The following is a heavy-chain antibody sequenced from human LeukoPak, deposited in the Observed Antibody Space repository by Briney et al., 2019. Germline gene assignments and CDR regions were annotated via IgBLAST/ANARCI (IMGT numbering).Heavy chain of an antibody. J-gene: IGHJ6*02. D-gene: IGHD2-2*01. Sequence: PSETLSLTCAVYGGSFSGYYWSWIRQPPGKGLEWIGEINHSGSTNYNPSLKSRVTISVDTSKNQFSLKLSSVTAADTAVYYCARVLIVVVSSGMDVWGQGTTVTVSS. CDR1: GGSFSGYY. V-gene: IGHV4-34*01. CDR2: INHSGST. CDR3: ARVLIVVVSSGMDV.